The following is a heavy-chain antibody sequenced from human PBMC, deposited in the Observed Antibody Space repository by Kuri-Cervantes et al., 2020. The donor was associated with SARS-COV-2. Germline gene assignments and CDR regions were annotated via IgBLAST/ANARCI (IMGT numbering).Heavy chain of an antibody. CDR3: ARGLVDRYCSSTSCPYYYYYMDV. V-gene: IGHV1-24*01. Sequence: GESLKISCKVSGYTLTELSMHWVRQAPGKGLEWMGGFDPEDGETIYAQKFQGRVTMTEDTSTDTAYMELSSLRSEDTAVYYCARGLVDRYCSSTSCPYYYYYMDVRGKGTTVTVSS. J-gene: IGHJ6*03. CDR1: GYTLTELS. CDR2: FDPEDGET. D-gene: IGHD2-2*01.